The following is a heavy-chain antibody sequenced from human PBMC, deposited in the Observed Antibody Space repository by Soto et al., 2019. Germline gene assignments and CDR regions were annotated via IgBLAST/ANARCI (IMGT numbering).Heavy chain of an antibody. CDR2: IIPIFGTA. CDR3: ATFTMVRGPVAFDI. V-gene: IGHV1-69*13. CDR1: GGTFSSYA. D-gene: IGHD3-10*01. Sequence: SVKVSCKASGGTFSSYAISWVRQAPGQGLEWMGGIIPIFGTANYAQKFRGRVTITADESTSTAYMELSSLRSEDTAVYYCATFTMVRGPVAFDIWGQGTMVTVSS. J-gene: IGHJ3*02.